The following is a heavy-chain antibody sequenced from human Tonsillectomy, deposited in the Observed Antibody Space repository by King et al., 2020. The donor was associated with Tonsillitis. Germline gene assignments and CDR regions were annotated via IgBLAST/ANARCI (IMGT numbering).Heavy chain of an antibody. V-gene: IGHV3-30*02. Sequence: VQLVESGGGVVQPGGSLRLSCAASGFTFSSYGMHWVRQPPGKGLEWVAFIQYDGSNKYYADSVKGRFTISRDNSKKTLYLQMNSLRAEDTAVYYCAKWGVDFWAFDPWGQGTLVTVSS. J-gene: IGHJ5*02. D-gene: IGHD3-3*01. CDR3: AKWGVDFWAFDP. CDR2: IQYDGSNK. CDR1: GFTFSSYG.